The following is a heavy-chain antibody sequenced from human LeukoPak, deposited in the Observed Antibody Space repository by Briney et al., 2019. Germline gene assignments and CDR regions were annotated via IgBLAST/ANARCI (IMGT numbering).Heavy chain of an antibody. CDR2: ISYDGSNK. D-gene: IGHD5-12*01. CDR1: GFTFSSYA. CDR3: ARDPRGYSGYEESYYYYYYMDV. V-gene: IGHV3-30*04. Sequence: GGSLRLSCAASGFTFSSYAMHWVRQAPGKGLEWVAVISYDGSNKYYADSVKGRFTISRDNSMNTLYLQMNSLRAEDTAVYYCARDPRGYSGYEESYYYYYYMDVWGKGTTVTVSS. J-gene: IGHJ6*03.